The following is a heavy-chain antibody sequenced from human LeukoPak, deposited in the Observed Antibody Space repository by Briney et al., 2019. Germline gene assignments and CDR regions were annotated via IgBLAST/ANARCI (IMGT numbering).Heavy chain of an antibody. D-gene: IGHD6-13*01. J-gene: IGHJ4*02. CDR2: IYYSGST. V-gene: IGHV4-59*01. CDR3: ARGLAAAGMFDY. Sequence: PSETLSLTCTVSGGSISSYYWSWIRQPPGKGLEWMGYIYYSGSTNYNPSLKSRVSISVDTSKNQFSLKLSSVTAADTAVYYCARGLAAAGMFDYWGQGTLVTVSS. CDR1: GGSISSYY.